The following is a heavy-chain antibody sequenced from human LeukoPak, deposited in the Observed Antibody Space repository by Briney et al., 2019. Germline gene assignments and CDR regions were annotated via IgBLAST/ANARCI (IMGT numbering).Heavy chain of an antibody. V-gene: IGHV3-30*18. Sequence: GGSLRLPCAASGFTFSSYGMHWVRQAPGKGLEWVAVISYDGSNKYYADSVKGRFTISRDNSKNTLYLQMNSLRAEDTAVYYCAKESGPKGYAFDIWGQGTMVTVSS. D-gene: IGHD1-1*01. J-gene: IGHJ3*02. CDR3: AKESGPKGYAFDI. CDR1: GFTFSSYG. CDR2: ISYDGSNK.